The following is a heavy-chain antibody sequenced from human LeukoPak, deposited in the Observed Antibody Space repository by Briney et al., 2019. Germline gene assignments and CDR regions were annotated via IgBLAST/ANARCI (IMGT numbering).Heavy chain of an antibody. D-gene: IGHD6-19*01. CDR3: ARGGAVAGTRGSYYYYYYYMDV. Sequence: SETLSLTRTVSGGSISSYYWSWIRQPAGKGLEWIGRIYTSGSTNYNPSLKSRVTISVDKSKNQFSLKLSSVTAADTAVYYCARGGAVAGTRGSYYYYYYYMDVWGKGTTVTVSS. J-gene: IGHJ6*03. CDR2: IYTSGST. CDR1: GGSISSYY. V-gene: IGHV4-4*07.